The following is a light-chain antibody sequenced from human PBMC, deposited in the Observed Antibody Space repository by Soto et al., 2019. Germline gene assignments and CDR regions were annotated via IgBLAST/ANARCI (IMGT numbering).Light chain of an antibody. CDR2: SNN. V-gene: IGLV1-44*01. CDR1: SSNIGSNT. J-gene: IGLJ1*01. CDR3: AGWDDSLNGYV. Sequence: QLVLTQPPSASGTPGQRVTISCSGSSSNIGSNTVNWFQQLPGTAPKLLIYSNNQRPSGVPDRFSGSKSGTSASLAISGLQSEDEADYYCAGWDDSLNGYVFGTGTKVTVL.